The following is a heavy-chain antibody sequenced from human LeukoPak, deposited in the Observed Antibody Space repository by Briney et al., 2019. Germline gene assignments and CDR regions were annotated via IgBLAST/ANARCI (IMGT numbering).Heavy chain of an antibody. D-gene: IGHD6-19*01. V-gene: IGHV4-59*01. Sequence: PSETLSLTCTVSGGSISSYYWSWIRQPPGKGLEWVGYIYYSGSTNYNPSLKSRVTISVDTSKNHFSLKLSSVTAADTAVYYCARVIGYSSGWYSSGWFDPWGQGTLVTVSS. CDR2: IYYSGST. CDR3: ARVIGYSSGWYSSGWFDP. CDR1: GGSISSYY. J-gene: IGHJ5*02.